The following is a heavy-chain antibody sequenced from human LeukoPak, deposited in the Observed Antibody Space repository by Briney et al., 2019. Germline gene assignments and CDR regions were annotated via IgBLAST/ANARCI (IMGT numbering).Heavy chain of an antibody. CDR3: ATGKYSSGWCFDY. D-gene: IGHD6-19*01. Sequence: SETLSLTCTVSGGSISSYYWGWIRQPAGKGLEWIGRIYTSGSTNYNPSLKSRVTMSVDTSKNQFSLKLSSVTAEDTAVYYCATGKYSSGWCFDYWGQGTLVTVSS. V-gene: IGHV4-4*07. J-gene: IGHJ4*02. CDR1: GGSISSYY. CDR2: IYTSGST.